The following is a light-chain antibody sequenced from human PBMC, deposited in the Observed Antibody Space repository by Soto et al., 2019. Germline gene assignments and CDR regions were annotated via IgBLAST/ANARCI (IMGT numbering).Light chain of an antibody. Sequence: QSALTQPASVSGSPGQSIAISCTGTNSDVGGYNYVSWYQHQPGKAPKLMIYEVSNRPSGVSNRFSGSKSGNTASLTISGRQAEDEADYYCSSYTPSTTWVFGGGTKLTVL. J-gene: IGLJ3*02. CDR3: SSYTPSTTWV. CDR1: NSDVGGYNY. CDR2: EVS. V-gene: IGLV2-14*01.